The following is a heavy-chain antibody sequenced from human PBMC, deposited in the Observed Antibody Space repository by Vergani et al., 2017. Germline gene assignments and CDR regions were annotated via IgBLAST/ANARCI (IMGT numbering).Heavy chain of an antibody. CDR1: GYSISSGYY. CDR3: GRLLTGGIDY. J-gene: IGHJ4*02. D-gene: IGHD3-16*01. Sequence: QVQLQESGPGLVKPSETLSLTCAVSGYSISSGYYWGWIRQPPGKGLEWFGSIYHSGTTSYNASLNSRVTISVDTSKNHFSLQLRSVTAADTAVYYCGRLLTGGIDYWGQGTLVTVSS. CDR2: IYHSGTT. V-gene: IGHV4-38-2*01.